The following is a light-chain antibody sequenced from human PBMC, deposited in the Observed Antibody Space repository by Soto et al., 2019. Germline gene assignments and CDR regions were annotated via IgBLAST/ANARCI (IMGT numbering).Light chain of an antibody. Sequence: DIVLTQSPGTLSLSPGERATLSCWASQSLSTDYLAWYQQKPGQPPRLLIYGASSRATGIPDRFSGSGSGTDFTLTISRLESEAFAVYYCQQYGSSPSTFGQGTKLEIK. CDR3: QQYGSSPST. J-gene: IGKJ2*01. CDR1: QSLSTDY. CDR2: GAS. V-gene: IGKV3-20*01.